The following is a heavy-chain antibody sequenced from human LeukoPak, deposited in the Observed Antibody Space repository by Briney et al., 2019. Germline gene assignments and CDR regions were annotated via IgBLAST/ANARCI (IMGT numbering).Heavy chain of an antibody. CDR2: ISGSGGST. Sequence: GGSLRLSCTTSGFTFSDYAMSWVRQAPGKGLEWVSAISGSGGSTYYADSVKGRFTISRDNSKNTLYLQMNSLRAEDTAVYYCAKAPRNYYDSSGYISDWGQGTLVTVSS. J-gene: IGHJ4*02. D-gene: IGHD3-22*01. V-gene: IGHV3-23*01. CDR1: GFTFSDYA. CDR3: AKAPRNYYDSSGYISD.